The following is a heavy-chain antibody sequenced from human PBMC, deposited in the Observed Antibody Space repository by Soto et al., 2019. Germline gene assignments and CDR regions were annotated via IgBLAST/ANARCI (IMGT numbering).Heavy chain of an antibody. V-gene: IGHV3-15*07. CDR2: IKSKTDGGTT. CDR3: TTAENYYDSSSFDY. J-gene: IGHJ4*02. D-gene: IGHD3-22*01. Sequence: GGALRVYCDASGFTFNNTWMNWIRQAPGKGLEWVGRIKSKTDGGTTDYAALVKGRFTISRDDSKTTLYLQMNGLKTEDTAVYYCTTAENYYDSSSFDYWGQGTLVTVSS. CDR1: GFTFNNTW.